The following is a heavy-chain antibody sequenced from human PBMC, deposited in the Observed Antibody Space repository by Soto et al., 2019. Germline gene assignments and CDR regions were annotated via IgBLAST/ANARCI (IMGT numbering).Heavy chain of an antibody. V-gene: IGHV5-51*01. CDR2: IYPGDSDT. J-gene: IGHJ4*02. CDR1: GYRLTSYW. Sequence: PGEALRISCKGSGYRLTSYWIGWVRQMPVKVLEWRGVIYPGDSDTRYSPSFQGKVTISADKATSTASLQCSSLKASDTAMYYCARHYRGSAVIYFDYWGQRTLVTVSS. CDR3: ARHYRGSAVIYFDY. D-gene: IGHD3-10*01.